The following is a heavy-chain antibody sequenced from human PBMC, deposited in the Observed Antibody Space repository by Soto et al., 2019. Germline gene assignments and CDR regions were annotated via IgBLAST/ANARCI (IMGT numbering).Heavy chain of an antibody. V-gene: IGHV3-9*01. CDR3: AKESSFGPYGDFDY. CDR1: GFTFDDYA. J-gene: IGHJ4*02. Sequence: PGGSLRLSCAASGFTFDDYAMHWVRQAPGKGLEWVSGISWNSGSIGYADSVKGRFTISRDNAKNSLYLQMNSLGAEDTALYYCAKESSFGPYGDFDYWGQGTLVTVSS. CDR2: ISWNSGSI. D-gene: IGHD4-17*01.